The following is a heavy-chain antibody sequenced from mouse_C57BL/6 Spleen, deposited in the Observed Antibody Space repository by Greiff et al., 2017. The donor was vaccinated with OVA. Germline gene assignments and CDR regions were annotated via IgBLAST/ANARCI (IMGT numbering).Heavy chain of an antibody. J-gene: IGHJ1*03. D-gene: IGHD1-1*01. V-gene: IGHV1-5*01. CDR2: IYPGNSDT. CDR1: GYTFTSYW. Sequence: VHVKQSGTVLARPGASVKMSCKTSGYTFTSYWMHWVKQRPGQGLEWIGAIYPGNSDTSYNQKFKGKAKLTAVTSASTAYMELSSLTNEDSAVYYCTRDPYGGGYFDVWGTGTTVTVSS. CDR3: TRDPYGGGYFDV.